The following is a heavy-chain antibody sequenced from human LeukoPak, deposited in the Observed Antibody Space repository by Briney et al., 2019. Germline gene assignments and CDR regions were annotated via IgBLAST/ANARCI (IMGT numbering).Heavy chain of an antibody. V-gene: IGHV3-7*03. CDR2: IKQDGSEK. D-gene: IGHD5-12*01. CDR1: RFTFSSYW. Sequence: GGSLRLSCAASRFTFSSYWMSWVRQAPGKGLEWVANIKQDGSEKYYVDSVKGRFTISRDNAKNSLYLQLNSLRAEDTAVYYCVRARGGYDFDYWGQGTLVTVSS. CDR3: VRARGGYDFDY. J-gene: IGHJ4*02.